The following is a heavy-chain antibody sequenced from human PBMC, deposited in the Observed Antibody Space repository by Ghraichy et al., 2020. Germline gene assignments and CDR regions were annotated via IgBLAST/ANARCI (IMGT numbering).Heavy chain of an antibody. V-gene: IGHV3-66*01. CDR1: GFTVSTYY. D-gene: IGHD3-9*01. CDR3: VREAVIQYYPRRIGLGMDV. Sequence: GGSLRLSCAASGFTVSTYYMSWVRQAPGMGLEWVSIIYAGGNTYYTDSVKGRFTISRDVSKNTVYLQMNSLRDEDAAMYYCVREAVIQYYPRRIGLGMDVCGHGTTVTVSS. J-gene: IGHJ6*02. CDR2: IYAGGNT.